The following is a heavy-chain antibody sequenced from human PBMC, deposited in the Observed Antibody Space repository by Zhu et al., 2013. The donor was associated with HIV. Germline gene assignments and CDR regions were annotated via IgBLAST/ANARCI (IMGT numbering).Heavy chain of an antibody. CDR3: ARDPYVAEFDY. CDR1: GFTFSNFW. D-gene: IGHD2-21*01. Sequence: EVQLVESGGGLVQPGGSLRLSCAASGFTFSNFWMHWVRQAPGKGLVWVSRINSDGSSTSYADSVKGRFTISRDNAKNTLYLQMNSLRAEDTAVYYCARDPYVAEFDYWGQGTLVTVSS. J-gene: IGHJ4*02. CDR2: INSDGSST. V-gene: IGHV3-74*01.